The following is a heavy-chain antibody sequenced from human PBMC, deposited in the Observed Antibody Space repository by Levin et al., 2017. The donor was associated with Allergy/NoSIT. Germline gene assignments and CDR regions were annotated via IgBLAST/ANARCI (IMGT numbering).Heavy chain of an antibody. CDR2: ISYDGSNK. Sequence: PGESLKISCAASGFTFSSYGMHWVRQAPGKGLEWVAVISYDGSNKYYADSVKGRFTISRDNSKNTLYLQMNSLRAEDTAVYYCAKGPQPPTTYYDILTGQGYWGQGTLVTVSS. CDR1: GFTFSSYG. V-gene: IGHV3-30*18. D-gene: IGHD3-9*01. J-gene: IGHJ4*02. CDR3: AKGPQPPTTYYDILTGQGY.